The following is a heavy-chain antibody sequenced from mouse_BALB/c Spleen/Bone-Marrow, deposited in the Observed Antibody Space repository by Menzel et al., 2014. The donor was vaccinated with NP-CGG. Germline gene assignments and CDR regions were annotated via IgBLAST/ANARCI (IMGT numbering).Heavy chain of an antibody. CDR2: IYPGSGST. V-gene: IGHV1-55*01. J-gene: IGHJ3*01. Sequence: VQLQQSGAELVKPGTSVKLSCKASGYNFTSYWINWVKLRPGQGLEWIGDIYPGSGSTNYNEKFKSKATLTVDTSSSTAHMQLSSLASEDSALYYCARFSQLGLLAYWGQGTLVTVSA. CDR3: ARFSQLGLLAY. D-gene: IGHD3-1*01. CDR1: GYNFTSYW.